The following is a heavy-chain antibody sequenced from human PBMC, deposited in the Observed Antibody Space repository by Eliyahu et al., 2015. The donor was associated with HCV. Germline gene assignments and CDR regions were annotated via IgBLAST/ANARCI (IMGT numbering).Heavy chain of an antibody. Sequence: QVQLQESGPGLVKPSETLSLTCTVXXGSXTTYXWXWIRQPPGKGLEWIGYIHYSGSTNYNPSLKSRVTISVDTSKNQFSLKLTSVTAADTAMYYCASGGGGIAVTGTGGWFDPWGQGTLVTVSS. D-gene: IGHD6-19*01. J-gene: IGHJ5*02. CDR3: ASGGGGIAVTGTGGWFDP. CDR1: XGSXTTYX. V-gene: IGHV4-59*01. CDR2: IHYSGST.